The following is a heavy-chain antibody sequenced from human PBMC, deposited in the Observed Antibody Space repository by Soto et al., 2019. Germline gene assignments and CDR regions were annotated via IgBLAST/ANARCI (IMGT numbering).Heavy chain of an antibody. CDR3: AKGMFSSSPAAAGSFDS. CDR1: GFTFSSNA. CDR2: IGGTDGNT. V-gene: IGHV3-23*01. J-gene: IGHJ4*02. Sequence: GGSLRLSCAASGFTFSSNAMSWVRQAPGKGLEWVSAIGGTDGNTYYADSVKGRFTISRDNFMNTLYLQMSRPRAEDTAVYYCAKGMFSSSPAAAGSFDSWGQGTLVTVSS. D-gene: IGHD2-2*01.